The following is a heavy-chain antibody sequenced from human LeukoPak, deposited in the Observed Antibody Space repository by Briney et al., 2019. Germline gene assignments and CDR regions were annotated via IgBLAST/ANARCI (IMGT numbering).Heavy chain of an antibody. CDR1: GGSISSYY. V-gene: IGHV4-59*01. CDR2: IYYSGST. CDR3: ARGQWGPEHYFDY. J-gene: IGHJ4*02. D-gene: IGHD1-26*01. Sequence: SETLSLTCTVSGGSISSYYWSWIRQPPGKGLEWIGYIYYSGSTNYNPSLKSRVTISVDTSKNQFSLKLSSVTAADTAVYYCARGQWGPEHYFDYWGQGTLVTVSS.